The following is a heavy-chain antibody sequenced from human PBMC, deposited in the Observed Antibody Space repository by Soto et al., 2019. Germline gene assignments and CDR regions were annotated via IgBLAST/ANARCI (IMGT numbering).Heavy chain of an antibody. CDR3: ARGGYFDSSNYLAY. D-gene: IGHD3-22*01. Sequence: ASVKVSCKGSGYTFTSYGINWVLQAPGRGLEWMGWINPGNGNTKYSQQFQGRVIIDRDTSASTAYMELSSLRSEDTAVYYCARGGYFDSSNYLAYWGLGTLVTVSS. CDR2: INPGNGNT. V-gene: IGHV1-3*01. J-gene: IGHJ4*02. CDR1: GYTFTSYG.